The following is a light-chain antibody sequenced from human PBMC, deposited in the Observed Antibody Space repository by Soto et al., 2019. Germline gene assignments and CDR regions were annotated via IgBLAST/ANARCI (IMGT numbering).Light chain of an antibody. CDR3: QQYNSYSRT. J-gene: IGKJ1*01. CDR2: DAS. CDR1: QNIDNH. V-gene: IGKV1-5*01. Sequence: DIQLTQSPSSLSASLGDSVSISCRASQNIDNHLNWYQQKPGKAPKLLIYDASSLESGVPSRFSGSGSGTEFTLTISSLQPDDFATCYCQQYNSYSRTFGQGTKVDIK.